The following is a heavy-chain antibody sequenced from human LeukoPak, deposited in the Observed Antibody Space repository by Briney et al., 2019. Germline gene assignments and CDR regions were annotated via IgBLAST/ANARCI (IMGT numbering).Heavy chain of an antibody. D-gene: IGHD3-3*02. V-gene: IGHV4-31*03. CDR1: GGSISSGGYY. J-gene: IGHJ3*02. Sequence: SETLSLTCTVSGGSISSGGYYWGWLRQHPGKGLEGIGYIYYSGSTYYNPSLKSRVTISVDTSKNQFSLKLSSVTAADTAVYYCARELATDAFDIWGQGTMVTVSS. CDR3: ARELATDAFDI. CDR2: IYYSGST.